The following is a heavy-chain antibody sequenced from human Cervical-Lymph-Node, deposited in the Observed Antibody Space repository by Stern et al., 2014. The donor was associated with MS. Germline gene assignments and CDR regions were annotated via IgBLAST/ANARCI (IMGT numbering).Heavy chain of an antibody. J-gene: IGHJ5*01. D-gene: IGHD1-26*01. Sequence: EVHLVESGAEVKKPGESLTISCKGSGYNFPKYFIAWVRQMPGKGLEWMGTIYPSDSDTKYSPSFQGHVTISTDKSISTAYMQWSSLEASDSAMYYCARCPYSGCDSWGQGTLVTVSS. CDR2: IYPSDSDT. V-gene: IGHV5-51*01. CDR1: GYNFPKYF. CDR3: ARCPYSGCDS.